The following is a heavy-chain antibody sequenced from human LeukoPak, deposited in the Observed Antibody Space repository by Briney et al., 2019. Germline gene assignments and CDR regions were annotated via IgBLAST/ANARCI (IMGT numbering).Heavy chain of an antibody. D-gene: IGHD3-3*01. CDR1: GFTFSSYG. V-gene: IGHV3-30-3*01. CDR2: ISYDESKK. CDR3: ANTYYAFWSGSF. Sequence: PGGSLRLSCAASGFTFSSYGIHRVRQAPGKGLEWVTVISYDESKKYYADSVKGRFTISRDNSKNTVYLQMNSLRAEDTAVYYCANTYYAFWSGSFWGQGTLVTVSS. J-gene: IGHJ4*02.